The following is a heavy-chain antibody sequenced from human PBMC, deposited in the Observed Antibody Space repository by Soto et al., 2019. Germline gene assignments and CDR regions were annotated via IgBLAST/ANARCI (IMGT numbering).Heavy chain of an antibody. CDR1: GYTFTSYG. V-gene: IGHV1-18*01. CDR2: ISAYNGNT. Sequence: GSSVKVSCKASGYTFTSYGISWVRQAPGQGLEWMGWISAYNGNTNYAQKLQGRVTMTTDTSTSTAYMELRSLRSDDTAVYYCARRVGNYDFWSGPAGFDPWGQGTRVTVSS. J-gene: IGHJ5*02. CDR3: ARRVGNYDFWSGPAGFDP. D-gene: IGHD3-3*01.